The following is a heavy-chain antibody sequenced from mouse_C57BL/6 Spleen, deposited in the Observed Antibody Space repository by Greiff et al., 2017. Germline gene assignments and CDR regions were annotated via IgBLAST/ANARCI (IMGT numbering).Heavy chain of an antibody. J-gene: IGHJ2*01. CDR1: GYTFTDYY. CDR3: AREILRYRRDY. Sequence: VQLQQSGAELVRPGASVKLSCKASGYTFTDYYINWVKQRPGQGLEWIARIYPGSGNTYYNQKFKDKATLTVDKSSSTAYMQLSSLTSEDSAVYDCAREILRYRRDYWGQGTTLTVSS. CDR2: IYPGSGNT. D-gene: IGHD1-1*01. V-gene: IGHV1-76*01.